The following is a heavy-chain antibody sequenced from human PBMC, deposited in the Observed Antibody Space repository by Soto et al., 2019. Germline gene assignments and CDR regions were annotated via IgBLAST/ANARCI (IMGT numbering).Heavy chain of an antibody. Sequence: SETLSLTCTVSGGSISSGGYYWSWIRQHPGKGLEWIGYIYYSGSTYYNPSLKSRVTISVDTSKNQFSLKLSSVTAADTAVYYCARSKVAFNWFDPWGQGTLVTVSS. D-gene: IGHD2-15*01. V-gene: IGHV4-31*03. CDR1: GGSISSGGYY. J-gene: IGHJ5*02. CDR3: ARSKVAFNWFDP. CDR2: IYYSGST.